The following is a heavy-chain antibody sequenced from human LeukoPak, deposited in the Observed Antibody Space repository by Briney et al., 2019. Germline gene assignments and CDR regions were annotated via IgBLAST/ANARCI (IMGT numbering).Heavy chain of an antibody. CDR3: ARSAGPSTVVTTGDY. V-gene: IGHV3-64*01. CDR1: GFTFSSYA. Sequence: PGGSLSLSCAASGFTFSSYAMHWVRQAPGKGLEYVSAISSNGGSTYYANSVKGRFTISRDNSKNTLYLQMGSLRAEDMAVYYCARSAGPSTVVTTGDYWGQGTLVTVSS. D-gene: IGHD4-23*01. J-gene: IGHJ4*02. CDR2: ISSNGGST.